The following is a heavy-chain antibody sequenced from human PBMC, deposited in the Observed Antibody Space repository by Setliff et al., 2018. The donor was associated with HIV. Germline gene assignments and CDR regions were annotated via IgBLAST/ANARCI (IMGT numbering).Heavy chain of an antibody. J-gene: IGHJ4*02. V-gene: IGHV3-7*01. CDR2: IKQDGSEK. CDR1: GFTFSSYW. Sequence: GGSLRLSCAASGFTFSSYWMSWVRQAPGKGPEWVANIKQDGSEKYYVDSVKGRFTISRDNAKNSLYLQMNSLRAEDTAVYYCAREGGGIVVVTVDYWGQGTLVTVSS. D-gene: IGHD3-22*01. CDR3: AREGGGIVVVTVDY.